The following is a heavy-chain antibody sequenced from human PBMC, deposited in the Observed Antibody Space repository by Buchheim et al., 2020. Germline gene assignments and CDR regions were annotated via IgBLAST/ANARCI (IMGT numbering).Heavy chain of an antibody. D-gene: IGHD2-15*01. Sequence: QVQLVQSGAEVREPGASVKVSCKTSGYGFTSYYIHWVRQAPGQGLEWMGIINPNGGNTNYVQKFQGRVTMTRDTSTGTVYMEVNSLTSEDTAVYYCARGGPYTNSRYHDEFFYYYGMDVWGQGTT. V-gene: IGHV1-46*03. CDR3: ARGGPYTNSRYHDEFFYYYGMDV. CDR2: INPNGGNT. CDR1: GYGFTSYY. J-gene: IGHJ6*02.